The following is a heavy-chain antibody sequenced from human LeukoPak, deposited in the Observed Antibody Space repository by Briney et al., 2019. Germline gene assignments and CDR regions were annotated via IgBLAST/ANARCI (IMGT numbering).Heavy chain of an antibody. CDR2: IKKDGGEK. J-gene: IGHJ6*04. CDR3: ATKLRGGMDV. D-gene: IGHD3-16*01. Sequence: PGGSLRFSCAASGFTFSNYWMSGVRQAPGKGLEWVADIKKDGGEKYYGDSVKGRFTISRDNAQNSMYLQMNSLRGEDTAVYYCATKLRGGMDVWGRGTTVTVSS. V-gene: IGHV3-7*03. CDR1: GFTFSNYW.